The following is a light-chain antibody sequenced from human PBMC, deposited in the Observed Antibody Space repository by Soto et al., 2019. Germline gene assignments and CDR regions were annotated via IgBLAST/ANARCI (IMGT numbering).Light chain of an antibody. Sequence: DIQMTQSPSTLSASVGDRVTITCRASQSINIWLAWYQHKPGKAPKLLIYMVSTLEGGVTSRFRGSGSGTEFTLTISSLQTDDFSTYYCQHYDSYSGTFGPGTKVDIK. J-gene: IGKJ3*01. CDR1: QSINIW. CDR2: MVS. V-gene: IGKV1-5*03. CDR3: QHYDSYSGT.